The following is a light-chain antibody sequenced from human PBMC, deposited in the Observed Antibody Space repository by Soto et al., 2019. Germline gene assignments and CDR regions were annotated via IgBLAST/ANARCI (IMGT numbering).Light chain of an antibody. J-gene: IGKJ1*01. CDR3: QEYDITPWT. CDR1: QSVLYSSNNKNY. Sequence: DIVITQTTDSMAVSLGERATINCKSSQSVLYSSNNKNYLAWYQQKPGQPPKLLIYWASTRESGVPDRFSGSGSGTDFTLTISILQAEDVAVYYSQEYDITPWTFGQGAIVDI. V-gene: IGKV4-1*01. CDR2: WAS.